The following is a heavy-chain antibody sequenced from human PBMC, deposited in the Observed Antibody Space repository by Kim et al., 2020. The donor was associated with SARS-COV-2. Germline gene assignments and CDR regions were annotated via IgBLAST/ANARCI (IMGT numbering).Heavy chain of an antibody. CDR2: IWYDGSNK. D-gene: IGHD5-12*01. V-gene: IGHV3-33*01. Sequence: GGSLRLSCAASGFTFSSYGMHWVRQAPGKGLEWVAVIWYDGSNKYYADSVKGRFTISRDNSKNTLYLQMNSLRAEDTAVYYCARDPDLKPPWDIEPIRWGQGTLVTVSS. J-gene: IGHJ1*01. CDR3: ARDPDLKPPWDIEPIR. CDR1: GFTFSSYG.